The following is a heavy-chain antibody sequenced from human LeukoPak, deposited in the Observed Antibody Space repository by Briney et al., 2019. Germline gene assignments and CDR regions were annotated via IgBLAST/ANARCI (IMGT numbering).Heavy chain of an antibody. V-gene: IGHV1-2*02. CDR2: INPNSGGT. D-gene: IGHD3-22*01. Sequence: ASVKVSCKASGYTFTSYYMHWVRQAPGQGLEWMGWINPNSGGTNYAQKFQGRVTMTRDTSISTAYMELSRLRSDDTAVYYCAQAYYYDSSGADAFDIWGQGTMVTVS. CDR3: AQAYYYDSSGADAFDI. CDR1: GYTFTSYY. J-gene: IGHJ3*02.